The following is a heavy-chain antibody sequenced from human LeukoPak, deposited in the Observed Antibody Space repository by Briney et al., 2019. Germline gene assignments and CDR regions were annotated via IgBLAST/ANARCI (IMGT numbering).Heavy chain of an antibody. CDR2: IYRGGST. CDR1: GFTVSGNY. Sequence: GGSLRLSCAAYGFTVSGNYMSWVRQDPGKGLEWVSVIYRGGSTYYADSVKGRFTISRDNSKNTVYLQMNSLRAEDTAVYYCARAPAPNCGGDCYPGAFDIWGQGTMVTLSS. D-gene: IGHD2-21*02. J-gene: IGHJ3*02. CDR3: ARAPAPNCGGDCYPGAFDI. V-gene: IGHV3-66*01.